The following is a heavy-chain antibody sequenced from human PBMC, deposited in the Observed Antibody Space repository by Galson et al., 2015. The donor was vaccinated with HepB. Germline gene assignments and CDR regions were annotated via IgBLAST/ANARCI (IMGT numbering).Heavy chain of an antibody. D-gene: IGHD2-15*01. J-gene: IGHJ6*03. CDR3: AGDRSEGYCSGGFSLYYYYMDV. Sequence: CAISGDSVSSNSAAWNWIRQSPSRGLEWLGRTYYRSKWYNDYAVSVKSRITINPDTSKNQFSLQLNSVTPEDTAVYYCAGDRSEGYCSGGFSLYYYYMDVWGKGTTVTVSS. CDR1: GDSVSSNSAA. CDR2: TYYRSKWYN. V-gene: IGHV6-1*01.